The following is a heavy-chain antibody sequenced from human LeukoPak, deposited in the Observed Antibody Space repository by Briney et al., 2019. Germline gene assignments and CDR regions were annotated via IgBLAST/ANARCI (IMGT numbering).Heavy chain of an antibody. CDR2: IGGGGTL. D-gene: IGHD3-22*01. Sequence: GGSLRLSCAASGFTVSSYAMGWVRQAPGKCLEWVSAIGGGGTLYYADSVKGRFSISRDNSKNTLYLQMNSLRAEDTAVYYCAKVDTYYYDSSGNFDYWGQGTLVTVSS. V-gene: IGHV3-23*01. CDR1: GFTVSSYA. CDR3: AKVDTYYYDSSGNFDY. J-gene: IGHJ4*02.